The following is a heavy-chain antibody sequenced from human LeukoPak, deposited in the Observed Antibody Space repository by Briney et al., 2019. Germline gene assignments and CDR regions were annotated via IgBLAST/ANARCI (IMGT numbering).Heavy chain of an antibody. J-gene: IGHJ4*02. CDR2: IYYSGST. CDR1: GGSISSYY. Sequence: SETLSLTCTVSGGSISSYYWSWIRQPPGKGLEWIGYIYYSGSTNYNPSLKSRVTISVDTSKNQFSLKLSSVTAADTAVYYCARQGGDGYNYEWGQGTLVTVSS. V-gene: IGHV4-59*08. D-gene: IGHD5-24*01. CDR3: ARQGGDGYNYE.